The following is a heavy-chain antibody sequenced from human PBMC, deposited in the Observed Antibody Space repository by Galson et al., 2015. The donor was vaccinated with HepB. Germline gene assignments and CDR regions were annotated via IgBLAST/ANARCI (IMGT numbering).Heavy chain of an antibody. Sequence: SGYTFTSYYMRWVRQAPGQGLEWMGIINPSGGSTSYAQKFQGRVTVTRDTSTSTVYMELSSLRSEDTAVYYCARGGESDYGDYFDYWGQGTLVTVSS. D-gene: IGHD4-17*01. V-gene: IGHV1-46*01. CDR2: INPSGGST. J-gene: IGHJ4*02. CDR1: GYTFTSYY. CDR3: ARGGESDYGDYFDY.